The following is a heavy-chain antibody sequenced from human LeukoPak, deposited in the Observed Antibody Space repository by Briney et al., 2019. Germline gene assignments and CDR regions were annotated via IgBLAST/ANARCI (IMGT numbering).Heavy chain of an antibody. D-gene: IGHD6-19*01. CDR2: IYYSGST. CDR3: ARGYSSGWYAH. Sequence: SETLSLTCTVSGGSISSYYWSWIRQPPGKGLEWIGYIYYSGSTNYNPSLKSRVTISVDTSKNQFSLKLSSVTAADTAVYYCARGYSSGWYAHWGQGTLVTVSS. J-gene: IGHJ4*02. V-gene: IGHV4-59*01. CDR1: GGSISSYY.